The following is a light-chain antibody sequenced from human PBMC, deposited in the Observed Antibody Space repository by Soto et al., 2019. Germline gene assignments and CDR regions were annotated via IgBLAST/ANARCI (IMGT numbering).Light chain of an antibody. J-gene: IGKJ4*01. Sequence: EIVLTQSPGTLSLSPGERATLSCRASQSVSSSYLAWYQQKPGQAPRLLIYGASSRATGIPDRFSGSGSGTDFTLTISRLEPEYLAVYYCQQYGSSPLTFGGGTKV. CDR1: QSVSSSY. CDR3: QQYGSSPLT. CDR2: GAS. V-gene: IGKV3-20*01.